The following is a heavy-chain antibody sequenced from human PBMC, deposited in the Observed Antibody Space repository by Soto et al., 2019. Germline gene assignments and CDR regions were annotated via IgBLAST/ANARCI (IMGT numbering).Heavy chain of an antibody. J-gene: IGHJ3*02. CDR2: IYAGDSDT. D-gene: IGHD3-22*01. Sequence: PGESLKIPCKGSGYSFTSYWIGWVRQMPGKGLEWMGIIYAGDSDTRYSPSFQGQVTISADKSISTDYLQWSSLKASDIAMYYCARHEVTTYYYDSSDAFDIWGQGTMVTVSS. V-gene: IGHV5-51*01. CDR1: GYSFTSYW. CDR3: ARHEVTTYYYDSSDAFDI.